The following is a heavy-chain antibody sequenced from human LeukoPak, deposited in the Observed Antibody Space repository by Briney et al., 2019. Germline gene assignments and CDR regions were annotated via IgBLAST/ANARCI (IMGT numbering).Heavy chain of an antibody. CDR1: GGSISSGGYS. V-gene: IGHV4-30-2*01. D-gene: IGHD2-21*02. J-gene: IGHJ4*02. CDR2: IYHSGST. Sequence: PSQTLSLTCAVSGGSISSGGYSWSWIRQPPGKGLEWIVYIYHSGSTYYNPSLKSRVTISVDRSKNQFSLKLSSVTAADTAVYYCARGDSTGALDYWGQGTLVTVSS. CDR3: ARGDSTGALDY.